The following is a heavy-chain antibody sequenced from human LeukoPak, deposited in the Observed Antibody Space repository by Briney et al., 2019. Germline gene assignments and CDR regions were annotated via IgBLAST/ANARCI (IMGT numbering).Heavy chain of an antibody. D-gene: IGHD5-12*01. V-gene: IGHV4-34*01. CDR1: GGSFSGYY. CDR3: ASLYSGYDLKY. Sequence: SETLSLTCAVYGGSFSGYYWSWIRQPPGKGLEWIGEINHSGSTNYNPSLKSRVTISVDTSKNQFSLKLSSVTAADTAVYCCASLYSGYDLKYWGQGTLVTVSS. J-gene: IGHJ4*02. CDR2: INHSGST.